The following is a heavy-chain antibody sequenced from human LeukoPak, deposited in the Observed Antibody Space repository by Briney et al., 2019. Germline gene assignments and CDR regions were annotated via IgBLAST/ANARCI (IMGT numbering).Heavy chain of an antibody. CDR3: ARVLAGYYYYYYMDV. CDR1: GGSISSSSYY. CDR2: IYYSGST. Sequence: SETLFLTCTVSGGSISSSSYYWGWIRQPPGKGLEWIGSIYYSGSTYYNPSLKSRVTISVDTSKNQFSLKLSSVTAADTAVYYCARVLAGYYYYYYMDVWGKGTTVTVSS. V-gene: IGHV4-39*07. J-gene: IGHJ6*03. D-gene: IGHD1-1*01.